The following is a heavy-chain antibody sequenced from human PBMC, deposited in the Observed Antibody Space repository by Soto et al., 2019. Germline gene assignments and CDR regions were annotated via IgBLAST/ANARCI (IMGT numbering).Heavy chain of an antibody. J-gene: IGHJ6*02. CDR1: GGSISSSNW. D-gene: IGHD3-9*01. V-gene: IGHV4-4*02. CDR2: IYHSGST. Sequence: PSETLSLTCAVSGGSISSSNWWSWVRQPPGKGLEWIGEIYHSGSTNYNPSLKSRVTISVDKSKNQFSLKLSSVTAADTAVYYCAREPRGDHYDILTGGTYYYGMDVWGQGTTVTVSS. CDR3: AREPRGDHYDILTGGTYYYGMDV.